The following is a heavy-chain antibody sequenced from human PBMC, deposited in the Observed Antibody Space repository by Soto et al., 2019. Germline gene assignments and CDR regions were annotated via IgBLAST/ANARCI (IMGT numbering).Heavy chain of an antibody. Sequence: QVQLVQSGAEVKKPGSSVKVSCKAAGGTFSSYAISWVRQAPGQGLEWMGGIIPIFGTANYAQKFQGRVTITADESTSTAYMELSSLRSEATAVYYCASSKMATSPSRYYFDYWGQGTLVTVSS. V-gene: IGHV1-69*12. CDR3: ASSKMATSPSRYYFDY. CDR1: GGTFSSYA. D-gene: IGHD5-12*01. CDR2: IIPIFGTA. J-gene: IGHJ4*02.